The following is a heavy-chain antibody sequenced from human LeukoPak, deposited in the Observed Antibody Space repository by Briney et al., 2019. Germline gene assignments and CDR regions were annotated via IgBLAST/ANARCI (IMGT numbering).Heavy chain of an antibody. CDR1: GFTVSNNY. CDR3: ARDVYYGSGSPRLDY. D-gene: IGHD3-10*01. V-gene: IGHV3-53*05. CDR2: MFSTGKT. Sequence: GGSLRLSCAASGFTVSNNYMNWVRQAPGRGLECVSVMFSTGKTAYADSVRGRFTVSRDDAKNTVFLQMNSLRVEDTAVYYCARDVYYGSGSPRLDYWGQGTLVTVSS. J-gene: IGHJ4*02.